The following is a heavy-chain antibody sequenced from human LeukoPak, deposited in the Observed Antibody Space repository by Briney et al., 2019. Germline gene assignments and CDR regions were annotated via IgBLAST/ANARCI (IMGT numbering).Heavy chain of an antibody. CDR3: ARQGINWYFDL. Sequence: SETLSLTCTVSGGSISDYFWSWIRQPPGKGLEWVGYVFYNGSTNYNPSLKSRVTISVDTSKNQFSLKLSSVTAADTAVYYCARQGINWYFDLWGRGTLVTVSS. CDR2: VFYNGST. D-gene: IGHD6-13*01. CDR1: GGSISDYF. J-gene: IGHJ2*01. V-gene: IGHV4-59*08.